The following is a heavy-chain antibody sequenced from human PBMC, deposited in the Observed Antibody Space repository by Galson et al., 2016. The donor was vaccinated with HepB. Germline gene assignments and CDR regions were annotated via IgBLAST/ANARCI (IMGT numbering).Heavy chain of an antibody. Sequence: LSLTCTISGVSIRSGPYYWSWIRQPVGKGLEWVGRINTRGTTNYNPSLKSRVIMSVDTSKNQISLKLDSVTAADTAVYYCARDRGWGSVKYFDYWGQGILVTVSS. V-gene: IGHV4-61*02. D-gene: IGHD2-21*01. CDR3: ARDRGWGSVKYFDY. CDR2: INTRGTT. CDR1: GVSIRSGPYY. J-gene: IGHJ4*02.